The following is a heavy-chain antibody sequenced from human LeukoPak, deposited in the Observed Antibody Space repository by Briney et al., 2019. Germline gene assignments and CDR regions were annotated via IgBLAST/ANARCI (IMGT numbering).Heavy chain of an antibody. CDR2: IVVGSGNT. D-gene: IGHD3-9*01. Sequence: TSVKVSCKVSGFTFTSSAVQWVRQARGQRREWIGWIVVGSGNTNYAQKFQERVTITRDMSTSTAYMELSSLRSEDTAVYYCAASGFDWLLGTYYFDYWGQGTLVTVSS. CDR3: AASGFDWLLGTYYFDY. CDR1: GFTFTSSA. J-gene: IGHJ4*02. V-gene: IGHV1-58*01.